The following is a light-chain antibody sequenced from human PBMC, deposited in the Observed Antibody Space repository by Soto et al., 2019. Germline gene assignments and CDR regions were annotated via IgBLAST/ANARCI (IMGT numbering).Light chain of an antibody. CDR2: GAS. V-gene: IGKV3-15*01. CDR3: QQYNNWPPLT. J-gene: IGKJ4*01. Sequence: EIVMTQSPAPLSGSPGEKATLSCRASQIVSSNLAWYQQKPGQAPRLLIYGASTRATGIPARFSGSGSGTEFTLTISSLQSEDFAVYYCQQYNNWPPLTFGGGTKVEIK. CDR1: QIVSSN.